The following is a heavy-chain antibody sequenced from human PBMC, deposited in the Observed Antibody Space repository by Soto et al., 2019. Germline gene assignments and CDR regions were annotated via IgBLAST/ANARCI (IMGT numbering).Heavy chain of an antibody. V-gene: IGHV4-34*01. CDR1: GGSFSGYY. CDR3: ASGKGTHNWFDP. Sequence: SETLSLTCAVYGGSFSGYYWSWIRQPPGKGLEWIGEINHSGSTNYNPSLKSRVTISVDTSKNQFSLKLGSVTAADTAVYYCASGKGTHNWFDPWGQGTLVTVSS. CDR2: INHSGST. D-gene: IGHD3-10*01. J-gene: IGHJ5*02.